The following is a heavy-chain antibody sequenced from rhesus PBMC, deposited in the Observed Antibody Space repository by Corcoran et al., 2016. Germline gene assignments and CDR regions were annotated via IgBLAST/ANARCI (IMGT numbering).Heavy chain of an antibody. CDR1: GYTFTDYY. CDR2: INPYNGNT. CDR3: ARDGDIGYCSGGVCFPPYTRFDV. J-gene: IGHJ5-1*01. V-gene: IGHV1S2*01. Sequence: RGVQSGAEVKKPGSSVKVSCKASGYTFTDYYMHWVRQAPRQGLEWMGWINPYNGNTKYAQKFQGRVTMTRDTSTSTAYMELSSLRSEDTAVYYCARDGDIGYCSGGVCFPPYTRFDVWGPGVLVTVSS. D-gene: IGHD2-8*01.